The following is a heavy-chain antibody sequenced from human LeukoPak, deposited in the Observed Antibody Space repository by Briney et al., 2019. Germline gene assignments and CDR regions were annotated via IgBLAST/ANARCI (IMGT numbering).Heavy chain of an antibody. CDR1: ARSISGSSYY. Sequence: SETLSLTRTVSARSISGSSYYWGWIRQPPGKGLEWIGSIYYSGSTYYNPSLKSRVTISVDTSKNQFSLKLSSVTAADTAVYYCARPKGDGGSTAFDIWGQGTMVTVSS. J-gene: IGHJ3*02. V-gene: IGHV4-39*01. CDR3: ARPKGDGGSTAFDI. D-gene: IGHD2-21*01. CDR2: IYYSGST.